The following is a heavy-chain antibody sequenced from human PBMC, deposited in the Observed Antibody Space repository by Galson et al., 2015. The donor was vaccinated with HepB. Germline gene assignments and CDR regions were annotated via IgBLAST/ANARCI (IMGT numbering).Heavy chain of an antibody. CDR1: GFTFSSYA. J-gene: IGHJ4*02. Sequence: SLRLSCAASGFTFSSYAMSWVRQAPGKGLEWVSAISGSGGSTYYADSVKGRFTISRDNSKNTLYLQMNSLRAEDTAVYYCATKPLPSSGSGSYVDYWGQGTLVTVSS. CDR3: ATKPLPSSGSGSYVDY. D-gene: IGHD3-10*01. V-gene: IGHV3-23*01. CDR2: ISGSGGST.